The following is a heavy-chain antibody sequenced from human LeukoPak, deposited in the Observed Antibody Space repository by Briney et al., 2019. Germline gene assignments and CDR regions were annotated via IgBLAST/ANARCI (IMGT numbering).Heavy chain of an antibody. D-gene: IGHD6-13*01. V-gene: IGHV4-59*01. J-gene: IGHJ3*02. CDR2: ISNSGST. Sequence: ASETLSLTCTVSNDSIKDYYWNWIRQPPGKGLEWIGFISNSGSTNYNPSLKSRVTISIDTSKRQFSLKLSSVTAADTAVYYCARYEVGSSLAQAFDIWGQGTMVTVSS. CDR3: ARYEVGSSLAQAFDI. CDR1: NDSIKDYY.